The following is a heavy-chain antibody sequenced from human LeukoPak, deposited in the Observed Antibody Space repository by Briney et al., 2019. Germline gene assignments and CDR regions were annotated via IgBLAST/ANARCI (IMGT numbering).Heavy chain of an antibody. D-gene: IGHD2-15*01. J-gene: IGHJ5*02. CDR2: INPNSGGT. CDR3: ARAYCSGGSCLLYNWFDP. CDR1: GYTFTSYA. V-gene: IGHV1-2*06. Sequence: ASVKVSCKASGYTFTSYAMNWVRQAPGQGLEWMGRINPNSGGTNYAQKFQGRVTMTRDTSISTAYMELSRLRSDDTAVYYCARAYCSGGSCLLYNWFDPWGQGTLVTVSS.